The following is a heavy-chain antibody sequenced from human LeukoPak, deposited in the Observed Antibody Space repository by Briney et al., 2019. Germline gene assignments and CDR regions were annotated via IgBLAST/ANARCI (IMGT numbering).Heavy chain of an antibody. CDR2: ISAYNGNI. Sequence: ASVKVSCKASGYTFTGYRISWVRQAPGQGLEWMGWISAYNGNINYAQKLQGRVTMTTDTSTSTAYMELRSLRSDDTAVYYCARVFPVPYYDILTGYYNYWFDPWGQGTLVTLSS. J-gene: IGHJ5*02. CDR3: ARVFPVPYYDILTGYYNYWFDP. CDR1: GYTFTGYR. D-gene: IGHD3-9*01. V-gene: IGHV1-18*01.